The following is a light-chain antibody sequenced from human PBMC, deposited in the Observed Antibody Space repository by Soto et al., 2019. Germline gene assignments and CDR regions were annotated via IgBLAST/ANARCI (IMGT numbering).Light chain of an antibody. V-gene: IGLV2-14*01. Sequence: QSVLTQPAYVSGSPGQSITISCTGTSSDVGGYKSVSWYQQHPDKAPKLIIYEVSNRPSGVSNRFSGSKSGNTASLTISGLQAEDEADYHCSSYTSSSTWVFGGGTKLTVL. CDR1: SSDVGGYKS. CDR2: EVS. CDR3: SSYTSSSTWV. J-gene: IGLJ3*02.